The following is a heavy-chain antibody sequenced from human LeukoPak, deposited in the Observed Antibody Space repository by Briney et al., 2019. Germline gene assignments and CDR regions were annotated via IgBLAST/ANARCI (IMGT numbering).Heavy chain of an antibody. CDR3: AKDPLSYYYYYYMDV. CDR2: ISGSGGST. J-gene: IGHJ6*03. CDR1: GFTFSSYA. Sequence: GGSLRLSCAASGFTFSSYAMSWVRQAPGKGLEWVSAISGSGGSTYYADSVKGRFTISSDNSKNTLYLQMNSLRAEDTAVYYCAKDPLSYYYYYYMDVWGKGTTVTVSS. V-gene: IGHV3-23*01.